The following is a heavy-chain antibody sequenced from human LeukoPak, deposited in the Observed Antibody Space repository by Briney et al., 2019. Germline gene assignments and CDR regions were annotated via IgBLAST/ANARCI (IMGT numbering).Heavy chain of an antibody. CDR1: GYTFTSYY. D-gene: IGHD2-2*02. V-gene: IGHV1-46*01. CDR2: INPSGGST. CDR3: ARDRRRRCSSTSCYSPYYDYYMDV. Sequence: ASVKVSCKASGYTFTSYYMNWMRQAPGQGLEWMGIINPSGGSTSYAQKFQGRVTMTRDMSTSTVYMELSSLRSEDTAVYYCARDRRRRCSSTSCYSPYYDYYMDVWGKGTTVTVSS. J-gene: IGHJ6*03.